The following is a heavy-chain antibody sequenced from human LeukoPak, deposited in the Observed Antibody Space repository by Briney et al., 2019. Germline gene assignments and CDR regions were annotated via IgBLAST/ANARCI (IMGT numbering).Heavy chain of an antibody. V-gene: IGHV1-2*02. J-gene: IGHJ2*01. CDR1: GYTFTDYY. CDR2: INPNTGGT. CDR3: ARSPRDGWYFDL. D-gene: IGHD5-24*01. Sequence: ASVKVSCKASGYTFTDYYMHWVRQAPGQGLEWMGWINPNTGGTNYAQRFQGRVTMTRDTSISTAYMELSRLRSDDTAVYYCARSPRDGWYFDLWGRGTLVTVSS.